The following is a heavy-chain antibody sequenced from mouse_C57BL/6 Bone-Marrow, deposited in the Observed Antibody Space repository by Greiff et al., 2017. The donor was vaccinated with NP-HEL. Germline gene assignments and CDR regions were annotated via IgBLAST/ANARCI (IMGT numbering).Heavy chain of an antibody. CDR3: AILYYYGSSFWAWFAY. Sequence: EVQLVESGAELVKPGASVKLSCTASGFNIKDYYMHWVKQRTEQGLEWIGRIDPEDGETKYAPKFQGKATITADTSSNTAYLQLSSLTSEDTAVYYCAILYYYGSSFWAWFAYWGQGTLVTVSA. CDR1: GFNIKDYY. V-gene: IGHV14-2*01. CDR2: IDPEDGET. J-gene: IGHJ3*01. D-gene: IGHD1-1*01.